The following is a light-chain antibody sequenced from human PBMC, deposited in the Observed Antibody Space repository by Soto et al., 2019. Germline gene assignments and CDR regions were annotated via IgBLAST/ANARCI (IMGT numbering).Light chain of an antibody. J-gene: IGKJ5*01. CDR2: GAS. Sequence: ERLMTKSPDTLSVPPGERATLFCRANQTVGRSLAWHQQKPGQTPRLLVYGASNRATGIPDRFSGSGSGTDFTLTVSRLEPDDFAVYYCQQHGTSPITFGQGTLLEI. CDR1: QTVGRS. V-gene: IGKV3-20*01. CDR3: QQHGTSPIT.